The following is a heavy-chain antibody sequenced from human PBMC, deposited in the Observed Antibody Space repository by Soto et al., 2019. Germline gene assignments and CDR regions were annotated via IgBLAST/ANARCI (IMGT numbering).Heavy chain of an antibody. Sequence: GGSLRLSCAASGFTFDDYTMHWVRQAPGKGLEWVSLISWDGGSTYYADSVKGRFTISRDNSKNSLYLQMNSLRTEDTALYYCAKDTYDYGDYRFDYWGQGTLVTVSS. CDR2: ISWDGGST. CDR3: AKDTYDYGDYRFDY. D-gene: IGHD4-17*01. V-gene: IGHV3-43*01. J-gene: IGHJ4*02. CDR1: GFTFDDYT.